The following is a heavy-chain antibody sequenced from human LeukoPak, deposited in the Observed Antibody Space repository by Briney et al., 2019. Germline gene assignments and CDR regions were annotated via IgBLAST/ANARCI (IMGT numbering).Heavy chain of an antibody. CDR1: GYSISSGYY. V-gene: IGHV4-38-2*02. CDR3: ARDRKEGYYYYYMDV. J-gene: IGHJ6*03. Sequence: SETLSLTCTVSGYSISSGYYWGWIRQPPGKGLEWIGSIYHSGSTYYNPSLKSRVTISVDTSKNQFSLKLSSVTAADTAVYYCARDRKEGYYYYYMDVWGKGTTVTISS. CDR2: IYHSGST.